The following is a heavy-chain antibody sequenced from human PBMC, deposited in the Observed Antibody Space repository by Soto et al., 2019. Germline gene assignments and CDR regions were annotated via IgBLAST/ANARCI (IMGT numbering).Heavy chain of an antibody. Sequence: QVHLVQSGAEVKKPGASVKVSCKASGYTFTNYDINWVRQAPGQGLEWMGWISTYTANTNYAQKLQGRVTMTTDTSTSTAYLELGSVRSDDTALYYCARGDEYGSGCPTPGGMDVWGQGTTVTFSS. CDR1: GYTFTNYD. CDR3: ARGDEYGSGCPTPGGMDV. V-gene: IGHV1-18*01. CDR2: ISTYTANT. D-gene: IGHD3-10*01. J-gene: IGHJ6*02.